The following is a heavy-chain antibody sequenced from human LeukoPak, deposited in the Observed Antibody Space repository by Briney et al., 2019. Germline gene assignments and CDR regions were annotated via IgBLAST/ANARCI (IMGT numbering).Heavy chain of an antibody. J-gene: IGHJ6*03. CDR1: GGTFSSYA. CDR2: IIPIFGTA. CDR3: ARGVTDSSGWYVVGDYYYMDV. D-gene: IGHD6-19*01. V-gene: IGHV1-69*13. Sequence: GASVKVSCKASGGTFSSYAISWVRQAPGQGLEWMGGIIPIFGTANYAQKFQGRVTITADESTSTAYMELSRLRSDDTAVYYCARGVTDSSGWYVVGDYYYMDVWGKGTTVTVSS.